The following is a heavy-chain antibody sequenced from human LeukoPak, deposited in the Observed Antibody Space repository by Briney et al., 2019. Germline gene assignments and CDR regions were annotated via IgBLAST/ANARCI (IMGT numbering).Heavy chain of an antibody. V-gene: IGHV1-69*13. J-gene: IGHJ6*03. D-gene: IGHD2-2*03. CDR3: ASGYCSSTSCPGRHYMDV. CDR1: GGTFSSYA. CDR2: IIPIFGTA. Sequence: SVKVSCKASGGTFSSYAISWVRQAPGQGLEWMGGIIPIFGTANYAQKFQGRVTITADESTSTAYMELSSLRSEDTAVYYCASGYCSSTSCPGRHYMDVWGKGTTVTVSS.